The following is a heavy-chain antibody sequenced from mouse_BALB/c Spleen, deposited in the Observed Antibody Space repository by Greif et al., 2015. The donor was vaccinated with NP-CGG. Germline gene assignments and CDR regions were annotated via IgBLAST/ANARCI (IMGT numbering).Heavy chain of an antibody. CDR2: ILPGSGST. CDR1: GYTFSSYW. CDR3: ARSDYRYDVDY. J-gene: IGHJ2*01. V-gene: IGHV1-9*01. D-gene: IGHD2-14*01. Sequence: VQLQQSGAELMKPGASVKISCKATGYTFSSYWIEWVKQRPGHGLEWIGEILPGSGSTNYNEKFKGKATFTADTSSNTAYTQLSSLTSEDSAVYYCARSDYRYDVDYWGQGTTLTVSS.